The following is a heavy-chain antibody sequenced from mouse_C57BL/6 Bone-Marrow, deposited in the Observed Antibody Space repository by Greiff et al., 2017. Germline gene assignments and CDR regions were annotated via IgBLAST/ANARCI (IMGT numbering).Heavy chain of an antibody. CDR2: IDPENGDT. V-gene: IGHV14-4*01. Sequence: EVQLKESGAELVRPGASVKLSCTASGFNIKDDYMHWVKQRPEQGLEWIGWIDPENGDTEYASKFQGKATITADTSSNTAYLQLSSLTSEDTAVYYCTTVYDGYFGTYWGQGTLVTVSA. D-gene: IGHD2-3*01. CDR3: TTVYDGYFGTY. CDR1: GFNIKDDY. J-gene: IGHJ3*01.